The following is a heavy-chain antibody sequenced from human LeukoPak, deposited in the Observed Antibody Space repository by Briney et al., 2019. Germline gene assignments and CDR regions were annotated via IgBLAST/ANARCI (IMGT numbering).Heavy chain of an antibody. J-gene: IGHJ5*02. V-gene: IGHV4-34*01. CDR3: ARDTYNWNVDAFDP. Sequence: PSETLSLTCAVYGGSFSGYYWSWIRQPPGKGLEWIGEINHSGSTDYNPSLKSRVTISIYKSKNHFSLKLTSVTAADTAIYYCARDTYNWNVDAFDPWGQGTLVTVSS. D-gene: IGHD1-20*01. CDR2: INHSGST. CDR1: GGSFSGYY.